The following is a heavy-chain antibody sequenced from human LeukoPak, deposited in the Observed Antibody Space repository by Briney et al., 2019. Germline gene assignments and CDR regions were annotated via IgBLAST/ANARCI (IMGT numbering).Heavy chain of an antibody. D-gene: IGHD3-16*02. J-gene: IGHJ4*02. Sequence: PGGSLRLSCAASGFTFSNYDMHWVRQATGKGLEWVSSISSSSSYIYYADSVKGRFTISRDNAKNSLYLQMNSLRAEDTAVYYCARGYPHDYDYVWGSYRSIDYWGQGTLVTVSS. CDR1: GFTFSNYD. V-gene: IGHV3-21*01. CDR3: ARGYPHDYDYVWGSYRSIDY. CDR2: ISSSSSYI.